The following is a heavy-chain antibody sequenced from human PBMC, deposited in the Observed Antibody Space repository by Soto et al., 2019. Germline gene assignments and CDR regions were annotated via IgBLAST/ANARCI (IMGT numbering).Heavy chain of an antibody. D-gene: IGHD6-6*01. CDR3: AKNWDTTFSSSSH. CDR1: GFTFTTYA. V-gene: IGHV3-23*01. J-gene: IGHJ4*02. Sequence: EVQLLESGGGLVQPGGSLRLSCAASGFTFTTYAMTWVRQAPGKGLEWVSAISGSGGSTYYADSVKGRFTISRDNSKNTLFLQMNSLRAEDTAVYYCAKNWDTTFSSSSHWGQRTLVTVSS. CDR2: ISGSGGST.